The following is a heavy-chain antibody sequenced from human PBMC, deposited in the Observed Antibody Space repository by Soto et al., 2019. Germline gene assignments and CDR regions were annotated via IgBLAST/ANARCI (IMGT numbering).Heavy chain of an antibody. CDR3: ARVWDIVVVPAAMYAFDI. V-gene: IGHV3-48*02. CDR2: ISSSSSTI. CDR1: GFTFSNYN. Sequence: GGSLRLSCVASGFTFSNYNMNWVRQAPGKGLEWVSYISSSSSTIYYADSVKGRFTISRDNAKNSLYLQMNSLRDEDTAVYYCARVWDIVVVPAAMYAFDIWGQGTMVTVSS. J-gene: IGHJ3*02. D-gene: IGHD2-2*01.